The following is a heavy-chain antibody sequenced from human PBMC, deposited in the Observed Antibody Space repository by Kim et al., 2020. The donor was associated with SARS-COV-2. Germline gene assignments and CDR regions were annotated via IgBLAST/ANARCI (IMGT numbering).Heavy chain of an antibody. CDR3: AREEGGGYYYY. CDR2: T. J-gene: IGHJ4*02. D-gene: IGHD3-22*01. V-gene: IGHV3-53*01. Sequence: TYYADSVKGRFTISRDNSKNTLYLQMNSLRAEDTAVYYCAREEGGGYYYYWGQGTLVTVSS.